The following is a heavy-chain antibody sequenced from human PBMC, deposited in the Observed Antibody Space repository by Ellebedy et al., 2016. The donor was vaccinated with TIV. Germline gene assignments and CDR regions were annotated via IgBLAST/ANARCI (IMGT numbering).Heavy chain of an antibody. CDR1: GGSFSGYY. V-gene: IGHV4-34*01. Sequence: GSLRLSXAVYGGSFSGYYWSWIRQPPGKGLEWIGEINHSGSTNYNPSLKSRVTISVDTSKNQFSLKLSSVTAADTAVYYCARGGSTSDLSFDPWGQGTLVTVSS. J-gene: IGHJ5*02. D-gene: IGHD2-2*01. CDR2: INHSGST. CDR3: ARGGSTSDLSFDP.